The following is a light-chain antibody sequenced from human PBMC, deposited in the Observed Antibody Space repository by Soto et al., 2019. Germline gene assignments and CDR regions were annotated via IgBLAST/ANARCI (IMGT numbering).Light chain of an antibody. CDR1: SSDVGGYNY. J-gene: IGLJ1*01. CDR3: SSYTTSSTLLYV. V-gene: IGLV2-14*01. Sequence: QSALTHPASVSGSPGQSITVSCTGTSSDVGGYNYVSWYQQHPGKAPKLMIYAVSNRPSGVSTRFSGSKSGNTASLTISRLQAKDEAEYHCSSYTTSSTLLYVFGTGTKVTVL. CDR2: AVS.